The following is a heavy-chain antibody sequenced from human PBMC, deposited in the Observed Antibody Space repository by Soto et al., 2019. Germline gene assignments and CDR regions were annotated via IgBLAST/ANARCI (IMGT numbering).Heavy chain of an antibody. V-gene: IGHV1-69*13. CDR2: IIPIFGTA. D-gene: IGHD3-22*01. CDR1: GGTFSSYA. CDR3: ATRNYYDSSGYYVDYFDY. Sequence: GASVKVSCTASGGTFSSYAINWVRQAPGQGLEWMGGIIPIFGTANYAQKFQGRVTITADESTSTAYMELSSLRSEDTAVYYCATRNYYDSSGYYVDYFDYWGQGTLVTVSS. J-gene: IGHJ4*02.